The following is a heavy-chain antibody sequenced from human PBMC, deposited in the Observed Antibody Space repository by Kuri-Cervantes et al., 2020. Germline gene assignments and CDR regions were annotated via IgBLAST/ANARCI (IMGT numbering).Heavy chain of an antibody. Sequence: ASVKVSCKASGYTFTSYAMHWVRQAPGQRLEWMGWINAGNGNTKYSQKFQGRVTITRDTSASTAYMELSSLRSEDTAVYYCAREIAAAGIRWFDPWGQGTLVTSPQ. CDR1: GYTFTSYA. D-gene: IGHD6-13*01. CDR2: INAGNGNT. CDR3: AREIAAAGIRWFDP. J-gene: IGHJ5*02. V-gene: IGHV1-3*01.